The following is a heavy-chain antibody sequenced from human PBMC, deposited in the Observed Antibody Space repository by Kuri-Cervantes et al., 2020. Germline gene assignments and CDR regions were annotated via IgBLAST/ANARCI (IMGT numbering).Heavy chain of an antibody. V-gene: IGHV4-4*07. Sequence: GSLRLSCTVSGGSISSYYWSWIRQPAGKGLEWIGRIYTSGGTNYNPSLKSRVTMSVDASKNQFSLKLSSVTAADTAVYYCVVAPSSISAFDIWGQGTMVTVSS. CDR2: IYTSGGT. CDR1: GGSISSYY. D-gene: IGHD2-15*01. J-gene: IGHJ3*02. CDR3: VVAPSSISAFDI.